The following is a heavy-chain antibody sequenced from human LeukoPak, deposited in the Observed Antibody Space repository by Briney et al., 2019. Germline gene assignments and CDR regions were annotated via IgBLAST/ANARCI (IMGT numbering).Heavy chain of an antibody. Sequence: GASVKVSCKASGYTFTSYYMHWVRQAPGQGLEWMGIINPSGGSTSYAQKFQGRVTMTRDTSTSIVYMELSSLRSEDTAVYYCARDRGKAVAGRSWQIGYWGQGTLVTVSS. CDR3: ARDRGKAVAGRSWQIGY. J-gene: IGHJ4*02. D-gene: IGHD6-19*01. CDR1: GYTFTSYY. CDR2: INPSGGST. V-gene: IGHV1-46*01.